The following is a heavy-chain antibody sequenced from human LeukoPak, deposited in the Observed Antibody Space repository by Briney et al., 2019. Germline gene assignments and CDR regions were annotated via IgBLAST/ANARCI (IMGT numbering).Heavy chain of an antibody. D-gene: IGHD3-10*01. CDR3: TPFLWFGELLYKPDFDY. CDR1: GFTFSSYS. V-gene: IGHV3-21*01. Sequence: GGSLRLSCAASGFTFSSYSMNWVRQAPGKGLEWVSSISSSSNYIYYADSVKGRFTISRDNAKNSLYLQMNSLRAEDTAVYYCTPFLWFGELLYKPDFDYWGQGTLVTVSS. CDR2: ISSSSNYI. J-gene: IGHJ4*02.